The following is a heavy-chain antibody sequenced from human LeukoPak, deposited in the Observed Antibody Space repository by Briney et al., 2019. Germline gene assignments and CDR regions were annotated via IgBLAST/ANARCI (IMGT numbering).Heavy chain of an antibody. D-gene: IGHD6-13*01. CDR1: GFTFSSYA. J-gene: IGHJ4*02. V-gene: IGHV3-23*01. CDR2: ISGSGGST. Sequence: GGSLRLSCAASGFTFSSYAMSWVRQAPGKGLEWVSAISGSGGSTYYADSVKGRFTISRDNSKNTLYLQMNSLRAEDTAVYYCARGPGIIAAAGTGYWGQGTLVTVSS. CDR3: ARGPGIIAAAGTGY.